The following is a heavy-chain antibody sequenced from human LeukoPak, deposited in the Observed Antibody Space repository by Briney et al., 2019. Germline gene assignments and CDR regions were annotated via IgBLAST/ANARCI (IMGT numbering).Heavy chain of an antibody. J-gene: IGHJ6*02. CDR3: ARDAGHQLSRRNYYAMDV. V-gene: IGHV4-39*07. CDR2: IYYGGST. CDR1: GDSISNADYY. Sequence: PSETLSLTCSVSGDSISNADYYWGWIRQPPGKGLEWIGSIYYGGSTYYNSSLKSRVTISVDISKNQFSLKVSSVTAADTAVYFCARDAGHQLSRRNYYAMDVWGQGTTVTVSS. D-gene: IGHD2-2*01.